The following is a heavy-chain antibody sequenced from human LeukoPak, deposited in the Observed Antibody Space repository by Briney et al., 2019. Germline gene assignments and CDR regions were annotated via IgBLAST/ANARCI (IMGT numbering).Heavy chain of an antibody. CDR1: GYTFTGYY. CDR2: INPNSGGT. V-gene: IGHV1-2*02. J-gene: IGHJ4*02. D-gene: IGHD3-22*01. Sequence: ASVKVSCKASGYTFTGYYMHWVRQAPGQGLEWMGWINPNSGGTNYAQKFQGRVTMTRDTSISTAYMELSRLRSDDTAVYYCARVAGYYDSSGYSDWGQGTLVTVSS. CDR3: ARVAGYYDSSGYSD.